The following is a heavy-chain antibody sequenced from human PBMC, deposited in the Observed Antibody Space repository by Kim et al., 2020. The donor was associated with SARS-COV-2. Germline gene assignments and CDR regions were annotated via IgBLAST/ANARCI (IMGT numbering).Heavy chain of an antibody. J-gene: IGHJ5*02. Sequence: ASVKVSCKASGYTFTSYDINWVRQATGQGLEWMGWMNPNSGNTGYAQKFQGRVTMTRNTSISTAYMELSSLRSEDTAVYYCARGGTPRRYCSSTSCYSLVAWGQGTLVTVSS. D-gene: IGHD2-2*01. CDR1: GYTFTSYD. V-gene: IGHV1-8*01. CDR3: ARGGTPRRYCSSTSCYSLVA. CDR2: MNPNSGNT.